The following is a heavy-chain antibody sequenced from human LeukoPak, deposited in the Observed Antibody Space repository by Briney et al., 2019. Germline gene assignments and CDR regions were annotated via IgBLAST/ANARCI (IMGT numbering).Heavy chain of an antibody. Sequence: SETLSLPCTVSGGSISSYYWSWIRQPPGKGLEWIGYIYYSGSTNYNTSLKSRVTISVDTSKNQFSLKLSSVTAADTAVYYCATLRYCSGGSCADYWGQGTLVTVSS. D-gene: IGHD2-15*01. CDR2: IYYSGST. CDR1: GGSISSYY. V-gene: IGHV4-59*01. J-gene: IGHJ4*02. CDR3: ATLRYCSGGSCADY.